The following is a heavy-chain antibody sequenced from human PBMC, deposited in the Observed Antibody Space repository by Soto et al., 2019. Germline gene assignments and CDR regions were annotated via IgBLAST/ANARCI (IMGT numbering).Heavy chain of an antibody. Sequence: CASSGFTFSGFSRRRVRQATGKGLEWVSAISGSGGSTYYADSVKGRFTISRDNSKNTLYLQMNSLRSEDTAVYYCARDRGYSYASGYYFDYWGLGTLVTVSS. D-gene: IGHD5-18*01. CDR2: ISGSGGST. CDR3: ARDRGYSYASGYYFDY. CDR1: GFTFSGFS. V-gene: IGHV3-23*01. J-gene: IGHJ4*02.